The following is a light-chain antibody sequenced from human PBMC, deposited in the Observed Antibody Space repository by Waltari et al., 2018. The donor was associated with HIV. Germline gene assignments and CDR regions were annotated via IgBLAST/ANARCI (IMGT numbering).Light chain of an antibody. CDR1: QHIDNW. J-gene: IGKJ2*01. V-gene: IGKV1-5*03. Sequence: IQMTQSPSNLSASVGDAVILTCRASQHIDNWLAWYQQRPGRAPKLLMSMTSVLETGVPSRFRGSGSGTTFTLTINSLQPDDFGTYYCQQYSTHYGFGQGTRVE. CDR2: MTS. CDR3: QQYSTHYG.